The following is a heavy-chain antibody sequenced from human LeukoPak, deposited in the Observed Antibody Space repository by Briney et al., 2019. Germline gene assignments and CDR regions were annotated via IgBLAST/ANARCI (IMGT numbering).Heavy chain of an antibody. CDR2: IIPIFGTA. V-gene: IGHV1-69*05. Sequence: ASVKVSRKASGGTFSSYAISWVRQAPGQGLEWMGGIIPIFGTANYAQKFQGRVTITTDESTSTAYMELSSLRSEDTAVYYCARDRYDYDSSGYRYWGQGTLVTVSS. J-gene: IGHJ4*02. CDR3: ARDRYDYDSSGYRY. D-gene: IGHD3-22*01. CDR1: GGTFSSYA.